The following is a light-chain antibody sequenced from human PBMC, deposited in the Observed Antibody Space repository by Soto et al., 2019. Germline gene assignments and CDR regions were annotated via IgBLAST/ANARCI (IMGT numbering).Light chain of an antibody. J-gene: IGKJ1*01. CDR3: QQYNCYWT. V-gene: IGKV1-5*03. CDR2: KAS. CDR1: QSISDW. Sequence: DIQMTQSPSTLSASVGDRVTITCRASQSISDWLAWYQQKPGKAPKLLIYKASSLESGVPSRFSGSRSGTEFNLTISSLQPDEFATYYCQQYNCYWTFGQGTKVEIK.